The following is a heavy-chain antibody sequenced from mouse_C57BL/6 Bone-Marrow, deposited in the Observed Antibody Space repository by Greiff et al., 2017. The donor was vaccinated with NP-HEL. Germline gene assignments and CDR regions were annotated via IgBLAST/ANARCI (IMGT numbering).Heavy chain of an antibody. CDR1: GYTFTSYW. J-gene: IGHJ3*01. Sequence: QVQLQQSGAELVMPGASVKLSCKASGYTFTSYWMHWVKQRPGQGLEWIGEIDPSDSYTNYNQKFKGKSTLTVDKSSSTAYMQLSSLTSEDSAVYYGARSKWGGFAYCGQGNLVTVSA. V-gene: IGHV1-69*01. CDR3: ARSKWGGFAY. CDR2: IDPSDSYT.